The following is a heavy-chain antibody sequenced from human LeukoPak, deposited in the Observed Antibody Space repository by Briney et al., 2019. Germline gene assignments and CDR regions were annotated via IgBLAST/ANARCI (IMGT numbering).Heavy chain of an antibody. D-gene: IGHD6-6*01. CDR3: AKDQGLYSSSSGGFDY. CDR2: IRYDGSNK. V-gene: IGHV3-30*02. J-gene: IGHJ4*02. CDR1: GFTFSSYG. Sequence: GGSLRLSCAASGFTFSSYGMHWVRQAPGKGLEWVALIRYDGSNKYYADSVKGRFTISRDNSKNTLYLQMNSLRAEDTAVYYCAKDQGLYSSSSGGFDYWGQGTLVTVSS.